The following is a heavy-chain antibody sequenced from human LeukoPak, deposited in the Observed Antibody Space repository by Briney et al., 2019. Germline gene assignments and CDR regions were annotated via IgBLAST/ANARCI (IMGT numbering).Heavy chain of an antibody. V-gene: IGHV4-59*01. CDR2: IHYTGST. Sequence: SETLSLTCSVSGGPITVYHWIWIRQPPGKGLEFIGYIHYTGSTNYNSSLTSRISISTDTSKNQFSLKLSSVTAADTAVYYCARDLLGYFDYWGQGTLVTVSS. J-gene: IGHJ4*02. CDR3: ARDLLGYFDY. D-gene: IGHD3-16*01. CDR1: GGPITVYH.